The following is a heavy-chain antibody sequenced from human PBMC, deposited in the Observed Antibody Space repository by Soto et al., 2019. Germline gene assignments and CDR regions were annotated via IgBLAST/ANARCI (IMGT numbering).Heavy chain of an antibody. Sequence: QVQLQESGPGLVKPSETLSVTCSVSGASVSSGSHYWSWIRQSPGKGLEWIGFIYYSGSTNYNPFLKSRVTISVDTSKNQFSLKVSSVTAADTAVYFCARDPLGYSSSHFFYQWGQGTLVTVSS. CDR1: GASVSSGSHY. CDR2: IYYSGST. J-gene: IGHJ4*02. V-gene: IGHV4-61*01. D-gene: IGHD6-6*01. CDR3: ARDPLGYSSSHFFYQ.